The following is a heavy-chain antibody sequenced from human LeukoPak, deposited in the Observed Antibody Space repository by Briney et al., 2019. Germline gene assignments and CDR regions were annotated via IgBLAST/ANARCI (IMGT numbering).Heavy chain of an antibody. J-gene: IGHJ3*02. CDR3: ARDQTYYDAFDI. D-gene: IGHD3-10*01. CDR2: ISSSSSTI. V-gene: IGHV3-48*01. Sequence: GGSLRLSCAASGFTFSSYSMNWVRQAPGKGLGWVSYISSSSSTIYYADSVKGRFTISRDNAKNSLYLQMNSLRAEDTAVYYCARDQTYYDAFDIWGQGTMVTVSS. CDR1: GFTFSSYS.